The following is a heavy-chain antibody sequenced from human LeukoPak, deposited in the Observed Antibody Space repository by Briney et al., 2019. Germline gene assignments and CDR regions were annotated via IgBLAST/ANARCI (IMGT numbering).Heavy chain of an antibody. CDR3: ARVSYYDFWSGRTAGYFDY. V-gene: IGHV3-64*01. D-gene: IGHD3-3*01. CDR2: ISSNGGST. CDR1: GFTFSSYA. J-gene: IGHJ4*02. Sequence: GGSLRLSCAASGFTFSSYAMHWVRQAPGKGLEYVSAISSNGGSTYYANFVKGRFTISRDNSKNTLYLQMGSLRAEDMAVYYCARVSYYDFWSGRTAGYFDYWGQGTLVTVSS.